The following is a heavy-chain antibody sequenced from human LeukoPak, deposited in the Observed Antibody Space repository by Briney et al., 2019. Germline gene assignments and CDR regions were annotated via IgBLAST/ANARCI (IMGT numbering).Heavy chain of an antibody. CDR2: IIPIFGTA. V-gene: IGHV1-69*05. CDR1: GGTFTSYA. D-gene: IGHD3-10*01. J-gene: IGHJ4*02. CDR3: ARDRSYYGTGSYYDY. Sequence: SVKVSCKASGGTFTSYAISWVRQAPGQGLEWMGRIIPIFGTANYAQKFQGRVTITTDESTSTAYMELSSLRSEDTAVYYCARDRSYYGTGSYYDYWGQGTLVTVSS.